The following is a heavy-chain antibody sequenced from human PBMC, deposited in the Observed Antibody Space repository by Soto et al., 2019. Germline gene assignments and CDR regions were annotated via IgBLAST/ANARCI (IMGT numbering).Heavy chain of an antibody. CDR3: AKKLGVPGTINCIDP. Sequence: GGSLRLSCAASGFTFSSYAVTWVRQAPGKGLEWVSTIGGGGDTYYADSVKGRFTISRDKSKNTLFLQMNSLRAEDTAIYYCAKKLGVPGTINCIDPWGQGIRVAV. J-gene: IGHJ5*02. CDR1: GFTFSSYA. CDR2: IGGGGDT. V-gene: IGHV3-23*01. D-gene: IGHD3-10*01.